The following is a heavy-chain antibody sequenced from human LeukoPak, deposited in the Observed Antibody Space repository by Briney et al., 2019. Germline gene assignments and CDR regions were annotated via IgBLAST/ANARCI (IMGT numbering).Heavy chain of an antibody. CDR1: GFTFNSYG. CDR3: AKDFAQEGTHPVDY. J-gene: IGHJ4*02. Sequence: GGSLRLSCAGSGFTFNSYGMSWVRQAPGKGLEWVSSLSGSGGSKYYADSVKGRFTISRDNSKNTVYLQMNSLRAEDTAVYYCAKDFAQEGTHPVDYWGQGTVVTVSS. CDR2: LSGSGGSK. D-gene: IGHD3-10*01. V-gene: IGHV3-23*01.